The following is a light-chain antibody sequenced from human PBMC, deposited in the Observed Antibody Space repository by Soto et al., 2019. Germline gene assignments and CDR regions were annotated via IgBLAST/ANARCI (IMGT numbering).Light chain of an antibody. CDR2: GAS. Sequence: EIVMTQSPATLSVSPGEGATLSCRAGQSVSNNLAWYQQKPGQAPRLLIYGASTRATGIPARFSGSGSGTEFTLTISSLQSEDFAIYHCQQYNSWPRAFGQGTKVDIK. CDR1: QSVSNN. CDR3: QQYNSWPRA. J-gene: IGKJ1*01. V-gene: IGKV3-15*01.